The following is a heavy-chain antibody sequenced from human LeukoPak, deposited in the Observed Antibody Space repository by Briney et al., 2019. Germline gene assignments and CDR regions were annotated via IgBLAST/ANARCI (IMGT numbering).Heavy chain of an antibody. D-gene: IGHD3-10*01. J-gene: IGHJ4*02. Sequence: GGSLRLSCAASGFSVSSNYMSWVRQAPGKGLECVSILYSGGRTYYADSVKGRFTISRDNSKNTVYLQMNSLRVEDTAMYYCARGDGPRILYKWGQGTLVTVSS. CDR3: ARGDGPRILYK. CDR2: LYSGGRT. V-gene: IGHV3-66*01. CDR1: GFSVSSNY.